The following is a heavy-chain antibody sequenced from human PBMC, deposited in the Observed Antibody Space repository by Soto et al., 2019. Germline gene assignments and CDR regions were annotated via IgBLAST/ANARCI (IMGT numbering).Heavy chain of an antibody. CDR2: TYYRSEWFN. V-gene: IGHV6-1*01. D-gene: IGHD5-12*01. CDR1: GDSVSSNSAG. CDR3: ARDYGSGSDYFDY. Sequence: SQTLSLTCAISGDSVSSNSAGWNWIRQSPSRGLEWLGRTYYRSEWFNEYAVSVKSRITINPDTSKNQFSLQLSSVTPEDTAVYYCARDYGSGSDYFDYWGQGTLVTVSS. J-gene: IGHJ4*02.